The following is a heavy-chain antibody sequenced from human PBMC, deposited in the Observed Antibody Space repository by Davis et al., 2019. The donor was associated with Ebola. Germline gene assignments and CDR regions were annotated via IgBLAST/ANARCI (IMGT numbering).Heavy chain of an antibody. V-gene: IGHV3-21*01. D-gene: IGHD3-22*01. J-gene: IGHJ3*02. Sequence: GESLKISCAASGFTFSSHSMNWVRQAPGKGLEWVSSISSSSYYIYYADSLKGRFTISRDNAKNSLYLQFNSLRAEDTAVYRCARGGYYDSSGYSHEAFDIWGQGTVVTVSS. CDR3: ARGGYYDSSGYSHEAFDI. CDR2: ISSSSYYI. CDR1: GFTFSSHS.